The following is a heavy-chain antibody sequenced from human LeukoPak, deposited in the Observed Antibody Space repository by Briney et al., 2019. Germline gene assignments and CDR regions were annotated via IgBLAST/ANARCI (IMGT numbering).Heavy chain of an antibody. CDR3: ARRLTGTNNFDY. V-gene: IGHV3-21*01. CDR2: ISSSSTYI. Sequence: GGSLRLSCAASGFTFSSYSLNWVRQAPGKGLEWVSSISSSSTYIYYADSVKGRFTISRDNAKNSLYLQMNSLRAEDTAVYFCARRLTGTNNFDYWGQGTLVTVSS. D-gene: IGHD1-7*01. CDR1: GFTFSSYS. J-gene: IGHJ4*02.